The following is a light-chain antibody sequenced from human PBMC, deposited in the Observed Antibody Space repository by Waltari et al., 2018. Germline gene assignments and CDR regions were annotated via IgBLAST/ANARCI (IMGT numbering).Light chain of an antibody. V-gene: IGKV4-1*01. J-gene: IGKJ1*01. CDR3: QQYYSSPWT. Sequence: DIVMTQSPDSLAVSLGERATIKCKSSQSVFYSPYNQNCLAWYQQKPGQPPELLFYWASTRESVVPDRFSGSGSGTDFTLTISSLQAEDVAFYYCQQYYSSPWTFGQGTKVEVK. CDR1: QSVFYSPYNQNC. CDR2: WAS.